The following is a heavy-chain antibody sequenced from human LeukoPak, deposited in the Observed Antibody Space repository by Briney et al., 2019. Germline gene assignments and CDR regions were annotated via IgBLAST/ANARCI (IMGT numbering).Heavy chain of an antibody. CDR2: IRSSGSTI. CDR1: GFTFSGYS. D-gene: IGHD1-7*01. CDR3: ARMNYISSGWGAPFDY. J-gene: IGHJ4*02. V-gene: IGHV3-48*04. Sequence: GGSLRLSCAASGFTFSGYSMNWVRQAPGKGLEWISYIRSSGSTIYYADSMKGRFTISRDNAKNSLYLQMNSLRAEDTAVYYCARMNYISSGWGAPFDYWGQGTLVTVSS.